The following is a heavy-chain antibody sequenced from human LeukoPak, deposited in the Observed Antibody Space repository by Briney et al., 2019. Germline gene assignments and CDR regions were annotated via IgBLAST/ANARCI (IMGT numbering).Heavy chain of an antibody. Sequence: SETLSLTCTASGGSISNYYWGWVRQPPGKALEWIGNIFYSGSTYYSPSLKSRVTISLDTSRNQFSLKLNSVTAADTAVYYCAKSNGYGLIDIWGQGTMVTVSS. D-gene: IGHD3-10*01. CDR1: GGSISNYY. V-gene: IGHV4-39*07. CDR3: AKSNGYGLIDI. CDR2: IFYSGST. J-gene: IGHJ3*02.